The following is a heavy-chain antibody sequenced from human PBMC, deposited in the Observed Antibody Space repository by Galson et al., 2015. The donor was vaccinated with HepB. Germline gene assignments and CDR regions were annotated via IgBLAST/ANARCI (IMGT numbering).Heavy chain of an antibody. CDR1: GFTFSSYW. CDR3: ARAPEQWLFYFDY. J-gene: IGHJ4*02. D-gene: IGHD6-19*01. CDR2: IKQDGSEK. Sequence: SLRLSCAASGFTFSSYWMSWVRQAPGKGLEWVANIKQDGSEKYYVDSVKGRFTISRDNAKNSLYLQMNSLRAEDTAVYYCARAPEQWLFYFDYWGQGTLVTVSS. V-gene: IGHV3-7*03.